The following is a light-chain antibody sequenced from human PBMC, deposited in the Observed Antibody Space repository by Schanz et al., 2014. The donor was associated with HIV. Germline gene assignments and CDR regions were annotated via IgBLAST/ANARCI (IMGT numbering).Light chain of an antibody. J-gene: IGLJ3*02. CDR2: GDN. Sequence: QSVLTQPPSVSGAPGQWVTVSCSGGSSNIGAGYDVHWYQQLPGTAPKLLIYGDNNRPSGVPDRFSGSQSGTSASLAISGLQAEDEADFFCATWDDSLNGWVFGGGTKLTVL. CDR3: ATWDDSLNGWV. CDR1: SSNIGAGYD. V-gene: IGLV1-40*01.